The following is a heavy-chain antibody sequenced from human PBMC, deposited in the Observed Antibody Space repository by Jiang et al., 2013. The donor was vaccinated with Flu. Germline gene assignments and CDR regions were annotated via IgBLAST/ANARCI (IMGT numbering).Heavy chain of an antibody. CDR1: GFSLSTWGVG. Sequence: KPTQTLTLTCTFSGFSLSTWGVGVGWIRQPPGKALEYLALIYWDDDTRHNPALRSRLTITKDTSKNQVVLTMTTMDPVDTGTYYCARSPPSGWNYGLDVVGAKGTTVTVSS. CDR3: ARSPPSGWNYGLDVV. CDR2: IYWDDDT. J-gene: IGHJ6*04. V-gene: IGHV2-5*02. D-gene: IGHD1-7*01.